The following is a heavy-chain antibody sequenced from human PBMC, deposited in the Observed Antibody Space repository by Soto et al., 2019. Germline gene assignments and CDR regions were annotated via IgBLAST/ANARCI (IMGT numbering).Heavy chain of an antibody. D-gene: IGHD1-26*01. CDR3: AKDHNGSYRPDCLDF. J-gene: IGHJ4*02. Sequence: EVQLLESGGGLVQPGGSLRLSCAASGFTFSSNAMSWVRQAPGKGLEWVSVISGGGSSTYYADSVKGRFTLSRDNSKNTLYLQMNSLRVEDTAVYYCAKDHNGSYRPDCLDFWGQGTLVTVSS. V-gene: IGHV3-23*01. CDR1: GFTFSSNA. CDR2: ISGGGSST.